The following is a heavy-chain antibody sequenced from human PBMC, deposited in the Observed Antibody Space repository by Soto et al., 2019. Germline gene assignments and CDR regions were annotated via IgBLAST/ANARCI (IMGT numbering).Heavy chain of an antibody. CDR1: GFTFDSPYSHG. J-gene: IGHJ4*01. V-gene: IGHV3-23*01. CDR3: VSWVSAHFDY. CDR2: ISSNGANT. D-gene: IGHD2-8*01. Sequence: EVLLLESGGGLVQPGGSLGLSCAASGFTFDSPYSHGMSWVRQSPGKGPEWVSTISSNGANTHYAESVTGRFTISKDASRNTVHLHMNSLRADDTATYFCVSWVSAHFDYWGHGTPVTVSS.